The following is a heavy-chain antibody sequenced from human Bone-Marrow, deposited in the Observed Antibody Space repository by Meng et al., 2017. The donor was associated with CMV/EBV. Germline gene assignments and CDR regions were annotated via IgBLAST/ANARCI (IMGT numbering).Heavy chain of an antibody. Sequence: ASVKVSCKASGYTFTGYYMHWVRQAPGQGLEWMGWINPNSGGTNYAQKFQGRVTMTRDTSISTAYMELSRLRSDDTAVYYCARGLPTTVRTGGGMDVWGQGTTVTVSS. CDR3: ARGLPTTVRTGGGMDV. V-gene: IGHV1-2*02. J-gene: IGHJ6*02. D-gene: IGHD4-11*01. CDR1: GYTFTGYY. CDR2: INPNSGGT.